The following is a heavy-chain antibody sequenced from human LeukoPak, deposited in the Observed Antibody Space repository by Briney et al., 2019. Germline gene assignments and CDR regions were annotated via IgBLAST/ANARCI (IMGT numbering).Heavy chain of an antibody. V-gene: IGHV3-48*04. J-gene: IGHJ3*02. CDR2: ISSSSSTI. CDR1: GFTFSSYS. D-gene: IGHD1-26*01. Sequence: GGSLRLSCAASGFTFSSYSMNWVRQAPGKGLEWVSYISSSSSTIYYADSVKGRFTISRDNAKNSLYLQMNSLRAEDTAVYYCARVELRYSGVDAFDIWGQGTMVTVSS. CDR3: ARVELRYSGVDAFDI.